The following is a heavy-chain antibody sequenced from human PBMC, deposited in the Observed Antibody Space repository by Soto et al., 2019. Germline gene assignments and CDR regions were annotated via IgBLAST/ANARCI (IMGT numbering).Heavy chain of an antibody. CDR3: AKGGSSGWFYFDF. Sequence: PVGSLGLSCAASGFTFGTYAMNWVRQAPGKGLEWVSSTPGSGGSAYYADSVRGRFTISRDNSKNTVYLQLDSLRPEDSAIYYCAKGGSSGWFYFDFWGQGTQVTVSS. J-gene: IGHJ4*02. D-gene: IGHD6-19*01. CDR2: TPGSGGSA. CDR1: GFTFGTYA. V-gene: IGHV3-23*01.